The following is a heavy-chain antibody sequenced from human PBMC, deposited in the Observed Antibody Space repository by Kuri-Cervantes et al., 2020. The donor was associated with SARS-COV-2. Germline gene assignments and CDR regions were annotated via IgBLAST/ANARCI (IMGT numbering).Heavy chain of an antibody. J-gene: IGHJ3*02. D-gene: IGHD5-18*01. CDR1: GGTFSGYA. CDR2: IIPIXGTA. Sequence: SVKVSCKASGGTFSGYAISWVRQAPGQGLEWMGRIIPIXGTANYAQKFQGRVTITADKSTSTAYMELSSLRSEDTAVYYCANRRGYSYGMAXGDAFDIWGQGTMVTVSS. CDR3: ANRRGYSYGMAXGDAFDI. V-gene: IGHV1-69*04.